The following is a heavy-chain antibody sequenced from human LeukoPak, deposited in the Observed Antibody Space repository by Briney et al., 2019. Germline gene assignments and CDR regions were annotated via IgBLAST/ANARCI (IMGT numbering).Heavy chain of an antibody. CDR1: GFTFTSYW. D-gene: IGHD3-22*01. J-gene: IGHJ4*02. V-gene: IGHV3-74*01. Sequence: GGSLRLSCAASGFTFTSYWMHWVRQAPGKGLVWVSRINSDGSITSYADSVKGRFTISRDNAKNSLYLQMNSLRAEDTAVYYCAREDSSGFDYWGQGTLVTVSS. CDR3: AREDSSGFDY. CDR2: INSDGSIT.